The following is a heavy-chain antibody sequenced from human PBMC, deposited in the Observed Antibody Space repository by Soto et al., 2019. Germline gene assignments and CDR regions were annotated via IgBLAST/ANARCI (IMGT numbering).Heavy chain of an antibody. V-gene: IGHV3-30-3*01. J-gene: IGHJ6*02. CDR1: GFTFSSYA. Sequence: LGGSLRLSCEASGFTFSSYAMHWVRQAPGKGLEWVAVISYDGSNKYYADSVKGRFTISRDNSKNTLYLQMNSLRAEDTAVYYCARDLLEKYYYYYGMDVWGQGTTVTVSS. CDR3: ARDLLEKYYYYYGMDV. CDR2: ISYDGSNK. D-gene: IGHD3-3*01.